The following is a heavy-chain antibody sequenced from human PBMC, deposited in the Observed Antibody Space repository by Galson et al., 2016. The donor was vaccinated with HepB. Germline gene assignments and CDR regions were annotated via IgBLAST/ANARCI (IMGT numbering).Heavy chain of an antibody. Sequence: SVKVSCKASGYPFTTYAMHWVRQAPGHRLEWMAWMYDHTGYGNWAQKFEDRITMTTDISTTTVYLELRSLTSDDTAVYLCARDERRAQGDIYFDYWGQGTPVTVSS. V-gene: IGHV1-3*01. CDR1: GYPFTTYA. D-gene: IGHD3-9*01. J-gene: IGHJ4*02. CDR2: MYDHTGYG. CDR3: ARDERRAQGDIYFDY.